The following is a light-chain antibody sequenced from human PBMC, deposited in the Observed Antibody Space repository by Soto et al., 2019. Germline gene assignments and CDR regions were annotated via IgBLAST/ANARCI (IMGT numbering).Light chain of an antibody. Sequence: QSALTQPPSASGSPGQSVTISCTGTSSDVGGYNYVSWYQQHPGKAPQLMIYEVSKRPSGVPDRFSGSKSGNTASLTVSGFQAEDEADYYCRSYAGSNNFYVFGTGTKLTVL. CDR2: EVS. CDR1: SSDVGGYNY. CDR3: RSYAGSNNFYV. J-gene: IGLJ1*01. V-gene: IGLV2-8*01.